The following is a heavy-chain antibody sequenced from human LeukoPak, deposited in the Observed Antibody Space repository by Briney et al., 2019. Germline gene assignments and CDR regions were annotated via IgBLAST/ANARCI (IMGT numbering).Heavy chain of an antibody. D-gene: IGHD5-24*01. V-gene: IGHV4-4*07. CDR3: ARNTIEMATRGLYYYYYMDV. Sequence: SETLSLTCTVSGGSISSYYWSWIRQPAGKGLEWIGRIYTSGSTNYNPSLKSRVTMSVDTSKNQFSLQLSSVTAADTAVYYCARNTIEMATRGLYYYYYMDVWGKGTTVTVSS. CDR1: GGSISSYY. CDR2: IYTSGST. J-gene: IGHJ6*03.